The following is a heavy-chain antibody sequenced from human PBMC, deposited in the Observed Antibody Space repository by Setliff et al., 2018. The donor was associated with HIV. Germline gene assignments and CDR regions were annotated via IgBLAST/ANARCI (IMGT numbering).Heavy chain of an antibody. V-gene: IGHV4-61*09. CDR3: ARRTFGSGRFDP. D-gene: IGHD6-19*01. J-gene: IGHJ5*02. CDR2: VHSTLST. CDR1: GDSMTSGSFY. Sequence: SETLSLTCTVSGDSMTSGSFYWSWVRQPAGKGLEWIGQVHSTLSTNYNPSLKSRLGISADTSKNQFSLNLRFVTAADTALYYCARRTFGSGRFDPWGQGTPVTVSS.